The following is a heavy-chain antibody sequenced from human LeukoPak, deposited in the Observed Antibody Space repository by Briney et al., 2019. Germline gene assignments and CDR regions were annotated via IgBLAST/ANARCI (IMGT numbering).Heavy chain of an antibody. CDR1: GGSISSSSYY. Sequence: SETLSLTCTVSGGSISSSSYYWGWIRQPPGKGLEWIGSIYYSGSTYYNPSLKSRVTISVDTSKNQFSLKLSSVTAADTAVYYCARVITYYYGSGSYYKIGFGFDYWGQGTLVTVSS. CDR2: IYYSGST. J-gene: IGHJ4*02. D-gene: IGHD3-10*01. CDR3: ARVITYYYGSGSYYKIGFGFDY. V-gene: IGHV4-39*07.